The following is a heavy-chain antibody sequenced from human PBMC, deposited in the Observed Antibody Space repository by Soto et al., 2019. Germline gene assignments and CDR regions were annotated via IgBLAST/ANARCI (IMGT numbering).Heavy chain of an antibody. D-gene: IGHD6-19*01. CDR2: IYYSGST. CDR3: ARQGDSSGPWLFDY. Sequence: SETLSLTCTVSGGSISSYYWSWIRQPPGKGLEWIGYIYYSGSTNYNPSLKSRVTISVDTSKNQFSLKLSSVTAADTAVYYCARQGDSSGPWLFDYWGQGTLVTVSS. J-gene: IGHJ4*02. V-gene: IGHV4-59*08. CDR1: GGSISSYY.